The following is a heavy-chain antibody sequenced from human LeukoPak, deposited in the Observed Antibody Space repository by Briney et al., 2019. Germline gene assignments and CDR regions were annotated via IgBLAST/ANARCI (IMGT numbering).Heavy chain of an antibody. J-gene: IGHJ5*02. CDR3: ATRYYYDSSGYYYA. D-gene: IGHD3-22*01. CDR1: GGSISSSSYY. Sequence: SETLSLTCTVSGGSISSSSYYWSWIRQPPGKGLEWIGNIYYSGSTYYNPSLKSRVTISVDTSKNQFSLKLSSVTAADTAVYYCATRYYYDSSGYYYAWGQGTLVTVSS. V-gene: IGHV4-39*01. CDR2: IYYSGST.